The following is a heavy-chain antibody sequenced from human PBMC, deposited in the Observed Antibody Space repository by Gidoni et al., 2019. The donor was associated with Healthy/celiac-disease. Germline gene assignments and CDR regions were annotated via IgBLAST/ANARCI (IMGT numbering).Heavy chain of an antibody. V-gene: IGHV4-30-4*01. D-gene: IGHD4-4*01. J-gene: IGHJ4*02. CDR3: ARGGYSNNPGDY. CDR2: IYYSGNN. Sequence: QVQLQESGPGLVKPSQTLSLTCTVSGGSISSGDYYWSWIRQPPGKGLEWLGYIYYSGNNYYNPALKSRVTISVDTSKNQFSLKLSSVTAADTAVYYCARGGYSNNPGDYWGQGTLVTVSS. CDR1: GGSISSGDYY.